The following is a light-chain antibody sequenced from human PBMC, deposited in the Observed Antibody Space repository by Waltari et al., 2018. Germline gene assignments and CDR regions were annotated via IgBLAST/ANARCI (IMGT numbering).Light chain of an antibody. J-gene: IGKJ3*01. V-gene: IGKV3-15*01. CDR2: VAS. CDR1: QSISSN. CDR3: QQYNNWPLF. Sequence: EIVMTQSPATLSVSPGERATLSCRASQSISSNLAWYQQKPGQPPRLLIYVASTRATGIPARFSGSGSGTEFTLTISSLQSEDFAVYYCQQYNNWPLFFGPGTKVDIK.